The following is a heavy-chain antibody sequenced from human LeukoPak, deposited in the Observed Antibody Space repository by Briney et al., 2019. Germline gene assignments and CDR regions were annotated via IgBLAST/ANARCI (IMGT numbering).Heavy chain of an antibody. D-gene: IGHD5-24*01. Sequence: SDTLSLTCTVSGGSISSISYYWGWIRQPPGKGLEWIGYIYYSGSTYYNPSLKSRVTISVDTSKNQFSLKLSSVTAADTAVYYCATRPQGRWLRYHLDYWGQGTLVTVSS. CDR3: ATRPQGRWLRYHLDY. CDR2: IYYSGST. CDR1: GGSISSISYY. V-gene: IGHV4-30-4*02. J-gene: IGHJ4*02.